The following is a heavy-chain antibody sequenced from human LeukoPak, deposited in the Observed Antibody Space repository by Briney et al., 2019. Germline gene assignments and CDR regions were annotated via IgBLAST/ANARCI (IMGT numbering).Heavy chain of an antibody. CDR3: ARDNGWYGLSYFDY. J-gene: IGHJ4*02. V-gene: IGHV1-18*01. CDR1: GYTFTSYG. Sequence: ASVKVSCKASGYTFTSYGISWVRQAPGQGLEWMGWISAYNGNTNYAQKLQGRVTMTTDTSTSTAYMELRSLRSDDPAVYYCARDNGWYGLSYFDYWGQGTLVTVSS. D-gene: IGHD6-19*01. CDR2: ISAYNGNT.